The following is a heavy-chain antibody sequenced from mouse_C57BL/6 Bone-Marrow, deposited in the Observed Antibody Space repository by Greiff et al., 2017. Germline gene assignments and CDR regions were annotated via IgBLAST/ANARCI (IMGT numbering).Heavy chain of an antibody. J-gene: IGHJ1*03. CDR1: GISITTGNYR. CDR3: ARENRYFDV. CDR2: INYSGTS. Sequence: EVKLMESGPGLVKPSQTVFLTCTVTGISITTGNYRWSWIRQFPGNKLDWKGYINYSGTSTYNTSITSPTTSTIDTPKNQFFLEMNALTAEDTATYYCARENRYFDVWGTGTTVTVSS. V-gene: IGHV3-5*01. D-gene: IGHD5-1-1*01.